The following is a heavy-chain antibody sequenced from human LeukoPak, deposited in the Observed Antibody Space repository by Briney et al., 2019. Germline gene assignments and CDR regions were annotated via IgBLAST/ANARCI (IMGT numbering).Heavy chain of an antibody. CDR2: ISGSGGST. J-gene: IGHJ5*02. CDR3: AKDYYDSSGYDR. Sequence: PGGSLRLSCAASGFTFSSYAMSWDRQAPGKGLEWVSAISGSGGSTYYADSVKGRFTISRDNSKKTLYPKRNSLRAEGNAVYYCAKDYYDSSGYDRWGQGTLVTVSS. V-gene: IGHV3-23*01. D-gene: IGHD3-22*01. CDR1: GFTFSSYA.